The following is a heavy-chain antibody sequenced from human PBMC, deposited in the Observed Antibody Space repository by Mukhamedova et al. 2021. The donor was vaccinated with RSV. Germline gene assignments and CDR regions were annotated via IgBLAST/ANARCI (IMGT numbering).Heavy chain of an antibody. CDR2: AEHMGSEK. Sequence: NAEHMGSEKYYVDSVKGRFTISRDNAKNSLYLQMNSLRAEDTAVYYCARDRPGILLEWLLAETHYFDYCGQGTLVTVSS. D-gene: IGHD3-3*01. J-gene: IGHJ4*02. V-gene: IGHV3-7*01. CDR3: ARDRPGILLEWLLAETHYFDY.